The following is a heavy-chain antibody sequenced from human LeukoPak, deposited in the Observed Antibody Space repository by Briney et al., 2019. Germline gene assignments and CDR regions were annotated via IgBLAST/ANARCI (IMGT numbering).Heavy chain of an antibody. Sequence: GGSLRLSCAASGFTFSSYAMHWVRQAPGKGLEWVAVISYDGSNKYYADSVKRRFTISRDNSKNTLYLQMNSLRAEDTAVYYCARESMIVVNRAYYFDYWGQGTLVTVSS. CDR1: GFTFSSYA. CDR3: ARESMIVVNRAYYFDY. V-gene: IGHV3-30-3*01. J-gene: IGHJ4*02. D-gene: IGHD3-22*01. CDR2: ISYDGSNK.